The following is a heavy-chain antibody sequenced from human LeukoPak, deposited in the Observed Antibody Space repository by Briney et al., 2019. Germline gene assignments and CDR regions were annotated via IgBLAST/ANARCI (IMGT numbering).Heavy chain of an antibody. CDR2: IYYSGRP. CDR1: GGSMTSGTYY. CDR3: ARRSDWFDP. D-gene: IGHD1-26*01. V-gene: IGHV4-39*01. J-gene: IGHJ5*02. Sequence: PSETLSLTCTVSGGSMTSGTYYWGWIRQPPGKGLEWIASIYYSGRPHYKPSPKSRVTISLDTSKNQFSLKLLSVTAADTAVYYCARRSDWFDPWGQGTLVTVSS.